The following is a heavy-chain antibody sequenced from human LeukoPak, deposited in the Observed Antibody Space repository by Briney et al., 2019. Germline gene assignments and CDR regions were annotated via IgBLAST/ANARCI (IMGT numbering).Heavy chain of an antibody. Sequence: GESLQISCEASGHSFTNHWIGWVRQMPGKGLEWMGIINLGDSDPKYSPSFQGQVTISLDKSISTAYLQWRSLKASDTAMYYCARRRYSGSPNWFDPWGQGTLVTVSS. J-gene: IGHJ5*02. CDR3: ARRRYSGSPNWFDP. CDR1: GHSFTNHW. CDR2: INLGDSDP. D-gene: IGHD1-26*01. V-gene: IGHV5-51*01.